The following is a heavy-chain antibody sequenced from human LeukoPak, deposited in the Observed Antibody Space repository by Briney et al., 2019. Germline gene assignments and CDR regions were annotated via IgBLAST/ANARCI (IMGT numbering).Heavy chain of an antibody. J-gene: IGHJ3*02. CDR1: GFTFSSYS. CDR3: ARGTGEMATITDAFDI. V-gene: IGHV3-48*04. Sequence: GGSLRLSCAASGFTFSSYSMNWVRQAPGKGLEWVSYISSSSSTIYYADSVEGRFTISRDNAKNSLYLQMNSLRAEDTAVYYCARGTGEMATITDAFDIWGQGTMVTVSS. D-gene: IGHD5-24*01. CDR2: ISSSSSTI.